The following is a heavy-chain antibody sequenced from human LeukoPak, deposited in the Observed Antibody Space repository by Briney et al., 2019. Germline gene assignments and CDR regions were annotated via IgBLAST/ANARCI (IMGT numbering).Heavy chain of an antibody. D-gene: IGHD1-7*01. CDR2: IWYDASNK. Sequence: PGGSLRLSCAASGFTFSSFGMHWVRQAPGKGLEWVAVIWYDASNKYYADSVKGRFNISRDNSKNTLYLQMNSLRDDDTAVYYCVRGVGVSRFNYLDPWGQGTLVIVSS. J-gene: IGHJ5*02. V-gene: IGHV3-33*01. CDR3: VRGVGVSRFNYLDP. CDR1: GFTFSSFG.